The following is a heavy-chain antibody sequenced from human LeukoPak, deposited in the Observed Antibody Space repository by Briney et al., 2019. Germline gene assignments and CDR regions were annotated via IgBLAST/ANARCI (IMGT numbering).Heavy chain of an antibody. D-gene: IGHD3-10*01. Sequence: PGGSLRLSCAASGFTFSSYGMHWVRQAPGKGLEWVPVISYDGSNKYYADSVKGRFTISRDNSKNTLYLQINSLRAEDTAVYYCAKDRAVRGVIEVDYWGQGTLVTVSS. J-gene: IGHJ4*02. V-gene: IGHV3-30*18. CDR3: AKDRAVRGVIEVDY. CDR1: GFTFSSYG. CDR2: ISYDGSNK.